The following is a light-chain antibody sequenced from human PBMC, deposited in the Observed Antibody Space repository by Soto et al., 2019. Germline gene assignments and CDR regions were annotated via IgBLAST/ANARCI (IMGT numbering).Light chain of an antibody. V-gene: IGLV1-44*01. CDR3: VAWDDSLNGYVV. Sequence: SVLTKPPSASGTPGQRVTISCYGSSSNIGSNTVNWYQQLPGTAPKLVIYSNNQRPSGVPDRFSGSKSGTSASLAISGLQSEDEADYYCVAWDDSLNGYVVFGGGTKVTVL. CDR2: SNN. J-gene: IGLJ2*01. CDR1: SSNIGSNT.